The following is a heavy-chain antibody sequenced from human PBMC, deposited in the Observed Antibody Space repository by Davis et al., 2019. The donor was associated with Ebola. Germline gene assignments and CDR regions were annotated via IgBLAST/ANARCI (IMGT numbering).Heavy chain of an antibody. CDR1: GGTFSSYA. V-gene: IGHV1-69*06. D-gene: IGHD6-13*01. J-gene: IGHJ4*02. CDR2: IIPIFGTA. Sequence: AASAKVSCKASGGTFSSYAISWVRQAPGQGLEWMGGIIPIFGTANYAQKFLGRVTITADKSTSTAYMELSSLRSEDTAVYYCARIAAAGRSIDYWGQGTLVTVSS. CDR3: ARIAAAGRSIDY.